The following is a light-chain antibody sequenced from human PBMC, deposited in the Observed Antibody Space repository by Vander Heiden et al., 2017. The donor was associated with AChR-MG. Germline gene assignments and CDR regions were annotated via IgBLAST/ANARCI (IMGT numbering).Light chain of an antibody. CDR3: QQWDSTPRT. V-gene: IGKV1-39*01. Sequence: DIQMTQPPSSLSASVGDRVTITCRASQSISSYLNWYQQKPGKAPKLLIYAASSLQSGVPSRFSGSGSGTDFTLTISRLQPEDFATYYCQQWDSTPRTFGQGTKVEIK. CDR1: QSISSY. J-gene: IGKJ1*01. CDR2: AAS.